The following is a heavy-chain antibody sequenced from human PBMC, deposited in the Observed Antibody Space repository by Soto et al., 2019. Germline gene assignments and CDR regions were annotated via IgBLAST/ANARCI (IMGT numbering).Heavy chain of an antibody. CDR2: IYSGGST. J-gene: IGHJ4*02. D-gene: IGHD3-22*01. Sequence: GGSLRLSCAASGFTVSSNYMSWVRQAPGQGLEWVSVIYSGGSTYYADSVKGRFTISRDNSKNTLYLQMNSLRAEDTAVYYCARGGYYDSSGYYYYFDYWGQGTLVTVSS. CDR1: GFTVSSNY. CDR3: ARGGYYDSSGYYYYFDY. V-gene: IGHV3-66*01.